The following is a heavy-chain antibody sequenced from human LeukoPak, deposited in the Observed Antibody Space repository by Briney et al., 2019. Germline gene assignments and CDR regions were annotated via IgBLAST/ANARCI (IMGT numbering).Heavy chain of an antibody. CDR3: GRRYHSNHRKYYYYYMDV. Sequence: GGSLRLSCAASGFTFSSYSMNWVRQAPGKGLEWVSYISSSSSTIYYADSVKGRFTISRDNAKNSLYLQMNSLRAEDTAVYYCGRRYHSNHRKYYYYYMDVWGKGTTVTVSS. CDR2: ISSSSSTI. V-gene: IGHV3-48*04. CDR1: GFTFSSYS. J-gene: IGHJ6*03. D-gene: IGHD4-11*01.